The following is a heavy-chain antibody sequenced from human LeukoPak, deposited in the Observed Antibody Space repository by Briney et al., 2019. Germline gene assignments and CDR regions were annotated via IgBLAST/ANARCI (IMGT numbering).Heavy chain of an antibody. Sequence: SETLSLTCAVYGGSFSGYYWSWIRQPPGKGLEWIGEINHSGSTNYNPSLKSRVTISVDTSKNQFSLKLSSVTAADTAVYYCARMYYYDSSGYYPPYYYFDYWGQGTLVTVSS. CDR2: INHSGST. CDR3: ARMYYYDSSGYYPPYYYFDY. D-gene: IGHD3-22*01. J-gene: IGHJ4*02. CDR1: GGSFSGYY. V-gene: IGHV4-34*01.